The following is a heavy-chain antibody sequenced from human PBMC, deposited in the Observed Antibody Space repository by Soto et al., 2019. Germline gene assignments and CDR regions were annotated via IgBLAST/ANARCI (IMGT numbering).Heavy chain of an antibody. D-gene: IGHD6-19*01. Sequence: QVQLQQWGAGLLKASETLSLTCAVVGDSLRGQSWNWIRQSPGKGLEWIGELDQSGGTNYNPSLKSRAIISDDTPKDQFSLTLTSVTAADTAVYYCAREDSYGWSGESLDIWSQGTTVTVSS. CDR1: GDSLRGQS. CDR3: AREDSYGWSGESLDI. J-gene: IGHJ6*02. CDR2: LDQSGGT. V-gene: IGHV4-34*01.